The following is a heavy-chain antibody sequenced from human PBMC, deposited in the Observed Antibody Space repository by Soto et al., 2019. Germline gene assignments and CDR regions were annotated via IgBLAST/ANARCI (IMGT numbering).Heavy chain of an antibody. CDR2: ISYDGSNK. CDR1: GFTFSSYD. D-gene: IGHD2-15*01. Sequence: QVQLVESGGGVVQPGRSLRLSCAASGFTFSSYDMHWVRQAPGKGLEWVAVISYDGSNKYYADSVKGRFTISRDNSKNTLYLQMNSLRAEDTAVYYCAKGTNIVVVVADNFDYWGQGTLVTVSS. CDR3: AKGTNIVVVVADNFDY. V-gene: IGHV3-30*18. J-gene: IGHJ4*02.